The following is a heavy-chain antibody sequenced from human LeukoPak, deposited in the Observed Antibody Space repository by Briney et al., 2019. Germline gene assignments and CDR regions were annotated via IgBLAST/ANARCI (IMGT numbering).Heavy chain of an antibody. J-gene: IGHJ4*02. CDR2: ISSSSSTI. Sequence: GGSLRLSCAASGFTFSSYSMNWVRQAPGKGLEWVSYISSSSSTIYYADSVKGRFTISRDNSKNTLYLQMTGLRVEDTAVYYCARRFSDSSGYYRFDFWGQGTLVTVSS. V-gene: IGHV3-48*01. CDR3: ARRFSDSSGYYRFDF. CDR1: GFTFSSYS. D-gene: IGHD3-22*01.